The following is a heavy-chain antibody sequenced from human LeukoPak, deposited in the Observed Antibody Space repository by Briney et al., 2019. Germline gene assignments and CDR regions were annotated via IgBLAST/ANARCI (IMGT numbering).Heavy chain of an antibody. J-gene: IGHJ4*02. D-gene: IGHD1/OR15-1a*01. V-gene: IGHV3-33*01. CDR2: IWYDGSNK. CDR1: GFTFSSYG. Sequence: GRSLRLSCAASGFTFSSYGMPWVRQAPGKGLEWVAVIWYDGSNKYYADSVKGRFTISRDNSKNTLYLQMNSLRAEDTAVYYCARANKVLDYWGQGTLVTVSS. CDR3: ARANKVLDY.